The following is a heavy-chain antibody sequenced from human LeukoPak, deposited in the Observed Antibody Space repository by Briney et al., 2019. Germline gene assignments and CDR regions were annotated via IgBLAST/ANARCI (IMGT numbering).Heavy chain of an antibody. V-gene: IGHV4-4*07. D-gene: IGHD6-13*01. CDR1: GGSISSYY. CDR2: IYNSGRT. Sequence: SETLSLACTVSGGSISSYYWSWIRQPAGKGLEWIGRIYNSGRTNYNPSLKSRVTMSVDTSKNQFSLKLSSVTAADTAVYYCARLGYSSSWYYGIDYYYYMDVWGKGTTVTVSS. J-gene: IGHJ6*03. CDR3: ARLGYSSSWYYGIDYYYYMDV.